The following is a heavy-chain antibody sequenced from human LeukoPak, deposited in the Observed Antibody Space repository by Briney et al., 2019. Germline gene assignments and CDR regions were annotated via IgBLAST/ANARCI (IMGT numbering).Heavy chain of an antibody. D-gene: IGHD6-6*01. V-gene: IGHV3-23*01. CDR1: GFTFSSYA. CDR2: ISGSGGST. Sequence: GGSLRLSCAASGFTFSSYAMSWVRQAPGKGLEWVSAISGSGGSTYYADSVKGRFTISRDNSKNTLYLQMNTLRAEDTAVYYCAKGIAAPYYYYMDVWGKGTTVTVSS. J-gene: IGHJ6*03. CDR3: AKGIAAPYYYYMDV.